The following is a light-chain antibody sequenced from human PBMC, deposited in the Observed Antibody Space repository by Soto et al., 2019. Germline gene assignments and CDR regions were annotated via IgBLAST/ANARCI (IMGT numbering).Light chain of an antibody. CDR2: GAS. J-gene: IGKJ2*01. CDR1: QSVSSN. V-gene: IGKV3-15*01. Sequence: EIVLTQSPATLSLSPGERATLSCRASQSVSSNLAWYQQKPGQAPSLLIYGASTRATGIPARFSGSGSGTEFTLTISRLQAEDFEYYYRQQYNTSPYTFGQGTKLEIK. CDR3: QQYNTSPYT.